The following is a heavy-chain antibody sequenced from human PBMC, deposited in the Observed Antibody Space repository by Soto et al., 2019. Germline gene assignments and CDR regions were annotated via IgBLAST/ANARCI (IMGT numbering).Heavy chain of an antibody. J-gene: IGHJ3*02. D-gene: IGHD2-15*01. Sequence: SETLSLTCTVSGGSVSSGSYYWSWIRQPPGKGLEWIGYIYYSGSTNYNPSLKSRVTISVDTSKNQFSLKLSSVTAADTAVYYCARGPRRIGDCSGGSCYGMVVQAFDIWGQGTMVTVSS. CDR1: GGSVSSGSYY. CDR2: IYYSGST. CDR3: ARGPRRIGDCSGGSCYGMVVQAFDI. V-gene: IGHV4-61*01.